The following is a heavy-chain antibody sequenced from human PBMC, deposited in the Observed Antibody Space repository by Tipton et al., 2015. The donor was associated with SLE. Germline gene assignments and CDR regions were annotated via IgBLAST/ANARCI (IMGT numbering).Heavy chain of an antibody. CDR3: ARGQRGWDLLFDL. CDR1: VGSITSHY. J-gene: IGHJ4*02. CDR2: IYHSGST. V-gene: IGHV4-59*11. Sequence: TLSLTCTVSVGSITSHYWGWVRQSLGKGLEWIAYIYHSGSTTYNPSLKSRVTISIDTSKNQFSLRLSSVTAADTAIYYCARGQRGWDLLFDLWGQGKLVAVSS. D-gene: IGHD1-26*01.